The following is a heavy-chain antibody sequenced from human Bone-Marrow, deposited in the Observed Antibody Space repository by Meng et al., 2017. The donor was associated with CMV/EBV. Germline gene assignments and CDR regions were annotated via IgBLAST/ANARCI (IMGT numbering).Heavy chain of an antibody. Sequence: GESLKISCAASGFTFSSYGMHWVRQAPGKGLEWVAFVRYDGSNKYYADSVKGRFTISRDNSKNTLYLQMNSLRAEDTAVYYCARDGAAVTPLDYWGQGTLVTVSS. CDR3: ARDGAAVTPLDY. CDR2: VRYDGSNK. J-gene: IGHJ4*02. V-gene: IGHV3-30*02. D-gene: IGHD2-15*01. CDR1: GFTFSSYG.